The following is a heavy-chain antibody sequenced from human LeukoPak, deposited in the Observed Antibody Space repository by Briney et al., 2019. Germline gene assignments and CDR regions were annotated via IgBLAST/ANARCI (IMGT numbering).Heavy chain of an antibody. J-gene: IGHJ4*02. CDR1: GYTFTGYY. D-gene: IGHD6-19*01. Sequence: ASVKVSCKASGYTFTGYYMHWVRQAPGQGLEWMGWINPSSGGTNYAQKFQGRVTMTRDTSISTAYMEPSRLRSDDTAVYYCARDPSDSSGWTLFDYWGQGTLVTVSS. CDR2: INPSSGGT. V-gene: IGHV1-2*02. CDR3: ARDPSDSSGWTLFDY.